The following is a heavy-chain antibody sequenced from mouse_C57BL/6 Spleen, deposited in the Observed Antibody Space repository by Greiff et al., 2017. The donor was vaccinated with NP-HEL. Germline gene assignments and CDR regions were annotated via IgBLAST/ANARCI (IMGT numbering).Heavy chain of an antibody. V-gene: IGHV3-6*01. J-gene: IGHJ2*01. CDR1: GYSITSGYY. Sequence: VQLKQSGPGLVKPSQSLSLTCSVTGYSITSGYYWNWIRQFPGNKLEWMGYISYDGSNNYNPSLKNRISITRDTSKNQFFLKLNSVTTEDTATYYCASGLLYYFDYWGQGTTLTVSS. CDR3: ASGLLYYFDY. CDR2: ISYDGSN.